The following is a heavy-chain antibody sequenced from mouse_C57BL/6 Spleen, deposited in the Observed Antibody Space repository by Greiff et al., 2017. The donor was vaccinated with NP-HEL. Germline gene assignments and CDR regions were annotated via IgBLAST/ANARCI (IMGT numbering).Heavy chain of an antibody. D-gene: IGHD1-1*01. Sequence: DVQLQESGPGLVKPSQSLSLTCSVTGYSITSGYYWNWIRQFPGNKLEWMGYISYDGSNNYNPSLKNRISITRDTSKNQFFLKLNSVTTEDTATYYCARGYLSAMDYWGQGTSVTVSS. CDR3: ARGYLSAMDY. CDR1: GYSITSGYY. CDR2: ISYDGSN. J-gene: IGHJ4*01. V-gene: IGHV3-6*01.